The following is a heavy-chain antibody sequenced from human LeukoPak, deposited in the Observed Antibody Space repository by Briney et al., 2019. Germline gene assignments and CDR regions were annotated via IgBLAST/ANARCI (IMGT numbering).Heavy chain of an antibody. CDR2: INHSGST. Sequence: RASETLSLTCAVYGGSFSGYYWSWIRQPPGKGLEWIGEINHSGSTNYNPSLKSRVTISVDTSKNQFSLKLSSVTAADTAVYYCARRRGYSLYYYYMDVWGKGTTVTISS. V-gene: IGHV4-34*01. J-gene: IGHJ6*03. CDR3: ARRRGYSLYYYYMDV. D-gene: IGHD5-18*01. CDR1: GGSFSGYY.